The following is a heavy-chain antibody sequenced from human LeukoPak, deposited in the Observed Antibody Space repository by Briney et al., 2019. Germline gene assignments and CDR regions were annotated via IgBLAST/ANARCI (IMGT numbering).Heavy chain of an antibody. CDR1: GFTFSSYG. Sequence: PGRSLRLSCAASGFTFSSYGMHWVRQAPGKGLEWVAVISYDGSNKYYADSVKGRFTISRDNSKNTLYLQMNSLRAEDTAVYYCARDDSSGYYYVDYWGQGTLVTVSS. CDR3: ARDDSSGYYYVDY. D-gene: IGHD3-22*01. V-gene: IGHV3-30*03. J-gene: IGHJ4*02. CDR2: ISYDGSNK.